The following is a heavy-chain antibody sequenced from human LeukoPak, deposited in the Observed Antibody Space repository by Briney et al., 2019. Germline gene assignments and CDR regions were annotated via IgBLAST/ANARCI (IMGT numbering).Heavy chain of an antibody. CDR3: AKDLEIAAAGTLLDY. D-gene: IGHD6-13*01. CDR2: IRYDGSNK. Sequence: GGSLRLSCAASGFTLSSYGMHWVRQAPGKGLEWVAFIRYDGSNKYYADSVKGRFTISRDNSKNTLYLQMNSLRAEDTAMYYCAKDLEIAAAGTLLDYWGQGTLVTVSS. V-gene: IGHV3-30*02. J-gene: IGHJ4*02. CDR1: GFTLSSYG.